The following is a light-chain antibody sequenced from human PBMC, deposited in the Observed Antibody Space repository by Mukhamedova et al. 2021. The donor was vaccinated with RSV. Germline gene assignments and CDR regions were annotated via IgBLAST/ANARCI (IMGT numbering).Light chain of an antibody. CDR3: NSRDSRGDAV. CDR2: GKN. J-gene: IGLJ2*01. V-gene: IGLV3-19*01. Sequence: HGDSLRSSYANWYQQKPGQAPVFVINGKNNRPSGIPDRFSVSSSGNTASLTITGAQAEDEADYYCNSRDSRGDAVFVGGTKLTVL. CDR1: SLRSSY.